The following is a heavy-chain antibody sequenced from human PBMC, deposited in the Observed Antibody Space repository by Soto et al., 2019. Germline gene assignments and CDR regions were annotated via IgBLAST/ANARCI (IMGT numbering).Heavy chain of an antibody. Sequence: GGSLRLSCAASGFTFSSYGMHWVRQAPGKGLEWVAVISYDGSNNYYADSVKGRFTISRDNSKNTLYLQMNSLRAEDTAVYYCAKDQLYYDFWSGYPGGSDFDYWGQGTLVTVSS. CDR3: AKDQLYYDFWSGYPGGSDFDY. V-gene: IGHV3-30*18. D-gene: IGHD3-3*01. CDR1: GFTFSSYG. J-gene: IGHJ4*02. CDR2: ISYDGSNN.